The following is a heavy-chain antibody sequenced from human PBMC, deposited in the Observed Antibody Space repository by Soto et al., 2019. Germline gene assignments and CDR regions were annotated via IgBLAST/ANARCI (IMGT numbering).Heavy chain of an antibody. Sequence: QVQLQESGPGLVKPSGTLSLTCAVSGGSISSSNWWSWVRQPPGKGLGGIGEIYHSGSTNYNPSLKSRVTISVDKSKNQFSLKLSSVTAADTAVYYCARVVKLWLLYYFDYWGQGTLVTVSS. V-gene: IGHV4-4*02. CDR1: GGSISSSNW. J-gene: IGHJ4*02. CDR2: IYHSGST. D-gene: IGHD3-22*01. CDR3: ARVVKLWLLYYFDY.